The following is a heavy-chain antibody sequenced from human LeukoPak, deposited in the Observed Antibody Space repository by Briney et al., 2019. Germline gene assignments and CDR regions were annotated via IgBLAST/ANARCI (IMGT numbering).Heavy chain of an antibody. V-gene: IGHV1-2*02. D-gene: IGHD5-12*01. Sequence: ASVKVSCKASGYTFTGYYMYWVRQAPGQGLEWMGWINPNSGGTNYAQKFQGRVTMTRDTSISTAYMELSRLRSDDTAVYYCARDSRQRGYSGYDLDYWGQGTLVTVSS. CDR3: ARDSRQRGYSGYDLDY. J-gene: IGHJ4*02. CDR1: GYTFTGYY. CDR2: INPNSGGT.